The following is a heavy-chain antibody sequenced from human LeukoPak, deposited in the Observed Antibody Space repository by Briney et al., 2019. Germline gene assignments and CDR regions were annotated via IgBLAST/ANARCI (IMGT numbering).Heavy chain of an antibody. D-gene: IGHD2-2*01. V-gene: IGHV1-18*01. CDR3: ARIMSAAILNWFDP. CDR1: GYLFTSYG. Sequence: ASVKVSCKASGYLFTSYGISWVRQAPGQGLEWMGWISAYNGNTNYAQKLQGRVTMTTDTSTSTAYMELRSLRSDDTAVYYCARIMSAAILNWFDPWGQGTLVTVSS. J-gene: IGHJ5*02. CDR2: ISAYNGNT.